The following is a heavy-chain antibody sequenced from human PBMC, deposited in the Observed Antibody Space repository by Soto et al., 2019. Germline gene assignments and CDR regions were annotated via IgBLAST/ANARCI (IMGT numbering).Heavy chain of an antibody. V-gene: IGHV3-30*18. J-gene: IGHJ6*03. CDR1: GFTFSSYG. D-gene: IGHD5-12*01. CDR2: ISYDGSNK. CDR3: AKDSVVATLYDYYYYYMDV. Sequence: GGSLRLSCAASGFTFSSYGMHWVRQAPGKGLEWVAVISYDGSNKYYADSVKGRFTISRDNSKNTLYLQMNSLRAEDTAVYYCAKDSVVATLYDYYYYYMDVWGKGTPVTVSS.